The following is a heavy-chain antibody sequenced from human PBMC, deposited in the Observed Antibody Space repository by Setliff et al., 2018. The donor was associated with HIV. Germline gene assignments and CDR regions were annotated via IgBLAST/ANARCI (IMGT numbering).Heavy chain of an antibody. J-gene: IGHJ3*02. D-gene: IGHD5-18*01. CDR3: ARGVTDGCSYGNDAFDI. Sequence: SETLSLTCTVSGGSISSSSYYWGWIRQPPGKGLEWIGSIYYSGSTYYNPSLKSRVTISVDTSKNQFSLKLSSVTAADTAMYYCARGVTDGCSYGNDAFDIWGQGTMVTVSS. CDR2: IYYSGST. V-gene: IGHV4-39*01. CDR1: GGSISSSSYY.